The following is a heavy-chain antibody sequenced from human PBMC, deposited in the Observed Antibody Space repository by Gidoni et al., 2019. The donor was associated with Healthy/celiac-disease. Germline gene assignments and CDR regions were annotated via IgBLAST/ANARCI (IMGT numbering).Heavy chain of an antibody. CDR3: ARDLDNWNYLGSDY. CDR1: GFTFSSYS. J-gene: IGHJ4*02. CDR2: ISSSSSTI. V-gene: IGHV3-48*02. Sequence: EVQLVESGGGLVQPGGSLRLSCSASGFTFSSYSMNWVRQAPGKGLEWVSYISSSSSTIYYADSVKGRFTISRDNAKNSLYLQMNSLRDEDTAVYYCARDLDNWNYLGSDYWGQGTLVTVSS. D-gene: IGHD1-7*01.